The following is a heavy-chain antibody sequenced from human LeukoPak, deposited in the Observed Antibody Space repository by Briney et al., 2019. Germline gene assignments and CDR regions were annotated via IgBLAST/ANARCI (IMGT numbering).Heavy chain of an antibody. CDR2: INYSGST. CDR3: ARAPLGFCSGGTCKGYFDY. J-gene: IGHJ4*02. V-gene: IGHV4-30-4*01. CDR1: SGSISSGDYY. D-gene: IGHD2-15*01. Sequence: SETLSLTCTVSSGSISSGDYYWSWIRQPPGKGLEWIGYINYSGSTSYNPSFKSRATISVDTAKSQFSLKLSSVSAADTAVYYCARAPLGFCSGGTCKGYFDYWGQGTLVTVSS.